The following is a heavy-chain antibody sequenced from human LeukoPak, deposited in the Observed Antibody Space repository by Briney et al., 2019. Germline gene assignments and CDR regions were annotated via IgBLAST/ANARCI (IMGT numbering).Heavy chain of an antibody. D-gene: IGHD5-12*01. CDR1: GFTFSSYA. CDR2: ISGSGGST. Sequence: GGSLRLSCAASGFTFSSYAMSWVRQAPGKGLEWVSAISGSGGSTYYADSVKGRFTISRDNSKNTLYLQMNSLRAEDTAVYYCARHRFRGFAFDIWGQGTMVTVSS. J-gene: IGHJ3*02. V-gene: IGHV3-23*01. CDR3: ARHRFRGFAFDI.